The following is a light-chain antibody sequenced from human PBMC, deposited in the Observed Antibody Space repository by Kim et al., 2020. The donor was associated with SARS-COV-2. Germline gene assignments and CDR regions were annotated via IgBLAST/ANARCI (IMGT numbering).Light chain of an antibody. Sequence: LSPGERVTLSCRASQIVTSHYLAWYQQKAGQAPRLLIYDAFDRATGIPDRCSASGSGTDFTLTISRLEPEDFAVYYCQQYSTSPLTFGQVTKMEI. CDR3: QQYSTSPLT. CDR1: QIVTSHY. CDR2: DAF. V-gene: IGKV3-20*01. J-gene: IGKJ1*01.